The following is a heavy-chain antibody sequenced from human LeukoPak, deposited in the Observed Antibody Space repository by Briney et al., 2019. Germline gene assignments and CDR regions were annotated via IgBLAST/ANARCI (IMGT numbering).Heavy chain of an antibody. J-gene: IGHJ6*02. V-gene: IGHV3-21*01. CDR1: GFSFSSYS. Sequence: GGSLRLSCAASGFSFSSYSMNWVRHAPGKGLEWVSSISSSSSDIYYTDSVKGRFTISRDNAKNSLYLQMNSLRAEDTAVYYCARDGYYYNGMDVWGQGTTVTVSS. CDR3: ARDGYYYNGMDV. CDR2: ISSSSSDI.